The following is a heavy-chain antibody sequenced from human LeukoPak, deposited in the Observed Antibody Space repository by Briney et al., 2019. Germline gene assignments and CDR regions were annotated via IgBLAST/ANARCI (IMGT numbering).Heavy chain of an antibody. CDR1: GFIFSSYP. Sequence: GGSLRLSCAASGFIFSSYPMHWVRQAPGKGLEWVAVISYDGSNKYYADSVKGRFTISRDNSKNTLYLQMNSLRAEDTAVYYCAREGYRSSFNYWGQGTLVTVSS. J-gene: IGHJ4*02. CDR2: ISYDGSNK. D-gene: IGHD6-13*01. CDR3: AREGYRSSFNY. V-gene: IGHV3-30*04.